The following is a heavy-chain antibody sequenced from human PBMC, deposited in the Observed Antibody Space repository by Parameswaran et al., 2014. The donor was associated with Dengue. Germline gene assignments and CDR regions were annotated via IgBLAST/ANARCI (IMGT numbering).Heavy chain of an antibody. Sequence: VRQAPGKGLGWVANIRQDGSEKFHVGSVRGRFTISRDNARNSLYLQMNSLRVEDTAVYYCARDPTPQIYTSSFGYFDHWGQGTLVTVSS. CDR2: IRQDGSEK. V-gene: IGHV3-7*01. J-gene: IGHJ4*02. D-gene: IGHD6-13*01. CDR3: ARDPTPQIYTSSFGYFDH.